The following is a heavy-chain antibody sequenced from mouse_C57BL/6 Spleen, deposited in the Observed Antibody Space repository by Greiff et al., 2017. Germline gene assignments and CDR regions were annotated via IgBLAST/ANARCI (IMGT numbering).Heavy chain of an antibody. CDR3: ARESGTVSLDY. CDR2: IDPSDSET. V-gene: IGHV1-52*01. CDR1: GYTFTSYW. D-gene: IGHD3-3*01. J-gene: IGHJ2*01. Sequence: QVQLQQPGAELVRPGSSVKLSCKASGYTFTSYWMHWVKQRPIQGLEWIGNIDPSDSETHYNQKFKDKATLTVDKSSSTAYMQLSSLTSEDSAVYYCARESGTVSLDYWGQGTTLTVSS.